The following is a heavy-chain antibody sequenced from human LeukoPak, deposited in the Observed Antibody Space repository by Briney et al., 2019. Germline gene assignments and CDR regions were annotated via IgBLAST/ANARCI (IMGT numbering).Heavy chain of an antibody. Sequence: ASVRVSCKTSGYSFTDYYMHWVRQAPGQGLEWMGWINPNSGGTNSAQKFQGRVTMIRDTSITTVYMEVNWLTSDDTAIYYCARADRLHGGPYLIGPWGQGTLVTVSS. V-gene: IGHV1-2*02. D-gene: IGHD3-16*01. CDR3: ARADRLHGGPYLIGP. J-gene: IGHJ5*02. CDR2: INPNSGGT. CDR1: GYSFTDYY.